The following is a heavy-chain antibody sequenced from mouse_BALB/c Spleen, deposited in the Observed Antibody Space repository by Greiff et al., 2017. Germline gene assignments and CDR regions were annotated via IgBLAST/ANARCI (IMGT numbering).Heavy chain of an antibody. Sequence: EVKVIESGGGLVQPGGSMKLSCVASGFTFSNYWMNWVRQSPEKGLEWVAEIRLKSNNYATHYAESVKGRFTISRDDSKSSVYLQMNNLRAEDTGIYYCPDGSFAYWGQGTLVTVSA. CDR3: PDGSFAY. J-gene: IGHJ3*01. V-gene: IGHV6-6*02. CDR1: GFTFSNYW. D-gene: IGHD2-3*01. CDR2: IRLKSNNYAT.